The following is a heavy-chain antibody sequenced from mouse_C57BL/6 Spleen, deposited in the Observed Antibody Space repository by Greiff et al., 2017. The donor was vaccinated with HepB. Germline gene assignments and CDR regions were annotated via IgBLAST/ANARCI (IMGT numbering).Heavy chain of an antibody. J-gene: IGHJ4*01. Sequence: EVKLMESGGDLVKPGGSLKLSCAASGFTFSSYGMSWVRQTPDKRLEWVATISSGGSYTYYPDSVKGRFTISRDNAKNTLYLQMSSLKSEDTAMYYCARQDYGSVMDYWGQGTSVTVSS. V-gene: IGHV5-6*01. CDR3: ARQDYGSVMDY. CDR1: GFTFSSYG. D-gene: IGHD1-1*01. CDR2: ISSGGSYT.